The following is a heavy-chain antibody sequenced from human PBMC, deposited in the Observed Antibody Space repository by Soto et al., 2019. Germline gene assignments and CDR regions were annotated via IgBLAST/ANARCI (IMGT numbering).Heavy chain of an antibody. CDR2: IYTSGST. CDR3: ARVHFDCSSTSCYRDYYGMDV. J-gene: IGHJ6*02. D-gene: IGHD2-2*01. V-gene: IGHV4-4*07. Sequence: QVQLQESGPGLVKPSETLSLTCTVSGGSISSYYWSWIRQPAGKGLEWIGRIYTSGSTNYNPSLKSRVTMSVDTSKNQFSLKLSSVTAADTAVYYCARVHFDCSSTSCYRDYYGMDVWGQGTTVTVSS. CDR1: GGSISSYY.